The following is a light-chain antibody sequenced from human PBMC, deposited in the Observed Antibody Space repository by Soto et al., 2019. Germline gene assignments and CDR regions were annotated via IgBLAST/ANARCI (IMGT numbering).Light chain of an antibody. CDR2: DAS. Sequence: EIVLTQSPATLSLSPGERATLSCRASQSISSYLAWYQQKPGQAPRLLIYDASNRATGISARFSGSGSGTDFTLTISRLEPEDFAVYYCQQYGSSPLWTFGQGTKVDI. CDR1: QSISSY. CDR3: QQYGSSPLWT. J-gene: IGKJ1*01. V-gene: IGKV3-20*01.